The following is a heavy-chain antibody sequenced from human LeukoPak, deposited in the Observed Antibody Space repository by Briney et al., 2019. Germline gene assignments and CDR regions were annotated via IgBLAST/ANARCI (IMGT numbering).Heavy chain of an antibody. CDR2: IYTSGST. CDR1: GGSISSYY. D-gene: IGHD5-24*01. Sequence: SETLSLTCTVSGGSISSYYWGWIRQPPGKGLEWIGYIYTSGSTNYNPSLKSRVTISVDTSKNQFSLKLSSVTAADTAEYYCARRREKGYYYYMDVWGKGTTVTVSS. CDR3: ARRREKGYYYYMDV. J-gene: IGHJ6*03. V-gene: IGHV4-4*09.